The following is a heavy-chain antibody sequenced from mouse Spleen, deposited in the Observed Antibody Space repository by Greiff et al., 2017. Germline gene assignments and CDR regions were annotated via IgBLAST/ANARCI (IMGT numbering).Heavy chain of an antibody. CDR3: AREYYGSKDAMDY. CDR1: GFTFSSYA. Sequence: EVMLVESGGGLVKPGGSLKLSCAASGFTFSSYAMSWVRQTPEKRLEWVATISDGGSYTYYPDNVKGRFTISRDNAKNNLYLQMSHLKSEDTAMYYCAREYYGSKDAMDYWGQGTSVTVSS. CDR2: ISDGGSYT. D-gene: IGHD1-1*01. V-gene: IGHV5-4*01. J-gene: IGHJ4*01.